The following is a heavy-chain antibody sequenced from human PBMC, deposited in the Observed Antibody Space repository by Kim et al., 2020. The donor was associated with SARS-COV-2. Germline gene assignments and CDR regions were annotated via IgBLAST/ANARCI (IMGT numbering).Heavy chain of an antibody. CDR1: GYTFTNYK. CDR2: LTPIDGAT. D-gene: IGHD1-26*01. J-gene: IGHJ4*02. V-gene: IGHV1-46*01. Sequence: ASVKVSCKASGYTFTNYKMHWVRQAPGQGLEWMGILTPIDGATTYAQKFQGRVTLTRDTSTSTVYMELSSLGSGDTAVYYCARDTTKWSFDYWGQGPLVTVSS. CDR3: ARDTTKWSFDY.